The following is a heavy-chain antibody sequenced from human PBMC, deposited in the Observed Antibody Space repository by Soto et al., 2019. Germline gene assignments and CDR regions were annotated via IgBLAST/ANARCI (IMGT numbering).Heavy chain of an antibody. CDR1: GFTFSSYA. Sequence: EVQLLESGGGLVQPGGSLRLSCAASGFTFSSYAMSWVRQAPGKGLEWVSAISGSGGSTYYADSVKGRFTISRDNSKNPLYLQMNSLRAEDTAVYYCAKDLVLYHFVIYGMDVWGQGTTVTVSS. CDR3: AKDLVLYHFVIYGMDV. V-gene: IGHV3-23*01. CDR2: ISGSGGST. D-gene: IGHD2-2*01. J-gene: IGHJ6*02.